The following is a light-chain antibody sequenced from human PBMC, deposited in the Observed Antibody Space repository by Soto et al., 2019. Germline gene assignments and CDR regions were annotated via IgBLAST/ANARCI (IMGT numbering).Light chain of an antibody. V-gene: IGLV2-14*03. CDR2: EVT. J-gene: IGLJ1*01. CDR1: SDDVGGYNY. CDR3: SSYSTSYFYF. Sequence: QSALTQPASVSGSPGQSITISCTGTSDDVGGYNYVSWYQQHSGKAPKLIIYEVTNRPSGVSNRFSGSKSGNTASLTISGLQADDEADYHCSSYSTSYFYFFGSGTKLTVL.